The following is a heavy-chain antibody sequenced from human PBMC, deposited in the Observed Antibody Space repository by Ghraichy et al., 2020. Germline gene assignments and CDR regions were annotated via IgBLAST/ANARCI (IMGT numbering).Heavy chain of an antibody. V-gene: IGHV3-30*04. CDR2: ISNDGNHK. CDR1: GFAFSQFP. J-gene: IGHJ4*02. D-gene: IGHD2-15*01. CDR3: AKDWDY. Sequence: GGSLRLSCAASGFAFSQFPMHWVRQAPGKGLEWVAVISNDGNHKYYGDSVRGRFTISRDISRNTLYLHLNNLRVEDTAIYYCAKDWDYWGQGTQVTVSS.